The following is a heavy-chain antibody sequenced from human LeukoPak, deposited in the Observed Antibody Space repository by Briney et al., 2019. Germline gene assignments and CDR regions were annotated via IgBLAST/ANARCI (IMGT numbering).Heavy chain of an antibody. CDR1: GGSVNTYY. J-gene: IGHJ4*02. CDR3: AREGGPYRPLDY. CDR2: VYYTGST. Sequence: SETLSLTCSVSGGSVNTYYWSWIRQPPGKGLEWIGYVYYTGSTNYNPSLKSRVTIFEDKSKNQFSLRLTSVTAADTAVYYCAREGGPYRPLDYSGQGTLVTVAS. V-gene: IGHV4-59*02.